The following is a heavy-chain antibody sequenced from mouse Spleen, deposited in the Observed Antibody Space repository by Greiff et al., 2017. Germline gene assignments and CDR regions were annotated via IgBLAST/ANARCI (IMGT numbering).Heavy chain of an antibody. J-gene: IGHJ3*01. Sequence: EVHLVESGPGLVKPSQSLSLTCSVPGYSITSGYYWNWILQFPGNKLEWMGYISYDGSNNYNPSLKNRISITRDTSKNQFFLKLNSVTTEDTATYYCARKKLGLPWFAYWGQGTLVTVSA. CDR2: ISYDGSN. CDR3: ARKKLGLPWFAY. CDR1: GYSITSGYY. V-gene: IGHV3-6*01. D-gene: IGHD4-1*01.